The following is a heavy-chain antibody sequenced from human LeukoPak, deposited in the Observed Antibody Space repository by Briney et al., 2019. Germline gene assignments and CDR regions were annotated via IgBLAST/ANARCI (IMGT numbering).Heavy chain of an antibody. J-gene: IGHJ6*02. Sequence: PSQTLSLTCTVSGGSISSGDYYWSWIRQPPGKGLEWIGYTYYSGSTYYNPSLKSRVTISVDTSKNQFSLKLSSVTAADTAVYYCARDSGVVVVAATHYGMDVWGQGTTVTVSS. D-gene: IGHD2-15*01. V-gene: IGHV4-30-4*01. CDR3: ARDSGVVVVAATHYGMDV. CDR2: TYYSGST. CDR1: GGSISSGDYY.